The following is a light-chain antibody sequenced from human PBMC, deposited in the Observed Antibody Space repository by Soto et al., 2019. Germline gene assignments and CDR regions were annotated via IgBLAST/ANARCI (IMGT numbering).Light chain of an antibody. V-gene: IGLV2-14*01. Sequence: QSVLTQPASVSGSPGQSITISCTGTSSDVGGYNYVSWYQQHPGKAPKLMIYDVSNRPSGVSNRFSGSKSGNTASLTISGRQAEDEADYYCSSYTSSSTWVFGGWTKLTVL. CDR3: SSYTSSSTWV. CDR1: SSDVGGYNY. J-gene: IGLJ3*02. CDR2: DVS.